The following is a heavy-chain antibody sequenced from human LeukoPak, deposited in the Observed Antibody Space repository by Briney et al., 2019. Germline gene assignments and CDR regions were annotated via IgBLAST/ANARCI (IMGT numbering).Heavy chain of an antibody. J-gene: IGHJ4*02. V-gene: IGHV3-30*02. CDR1: GLTFSSYG. Sequence: GGSLRLSCAASGLTFSSYGMHWVRQAPGKGLEWAAFIRYDGSNKYYADSVKGRFTISRDNSKNTLYLQMNSLRAEDTAVYYCAKDRATMIVVGYFDYWGQGTLVTVSS. D-gene: IGHD3-22*01. CDR3: AKDRATMIVVGYFDY. CDR2: IRYDGSNK.